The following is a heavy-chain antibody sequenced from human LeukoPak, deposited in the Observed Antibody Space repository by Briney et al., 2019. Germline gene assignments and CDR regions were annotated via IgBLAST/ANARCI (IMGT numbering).Heavy chain of an antibody. CDR3: ARGPLAFRRVAGIFS. D-gene: IGHD6-19*01. CDR2: IIHSGGT. J-gene: IGHJ5*02. Sequence: SETLSLTCAVSGGSFNGYSYTWIRQPPGKGLEWIGEIIHSGGTSYNPSLKSRLTISVDTSRGQCSLRMTSVTAADTALYFCARGPLAFRRVAGIFSWGRGTQVTVSS. V-gene: IGHV4-34*01. CDR1: GGSFNGYS.